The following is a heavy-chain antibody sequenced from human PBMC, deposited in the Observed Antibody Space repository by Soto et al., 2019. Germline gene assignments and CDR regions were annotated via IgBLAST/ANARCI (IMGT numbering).Heavy chain of an antibody. CDR1: GFTFSSYA. Sequence: GGSLRLSCAASGFTFSSYAMSWVRQPPGKGLEWVSAISGSGGSTYYADSVKGRFTISRDNSKNTLYLQMNSLRAEDTAVYYCAKSPSSGWYWCDYCGQGTLVTVSS. V-gene: IGHV3-23*01. CDR3: AKSPSSGWYWCDY. D-gene: IGHD6-19*01. CDR2: ISGSGGST. J-gene: IGHJ4*02.